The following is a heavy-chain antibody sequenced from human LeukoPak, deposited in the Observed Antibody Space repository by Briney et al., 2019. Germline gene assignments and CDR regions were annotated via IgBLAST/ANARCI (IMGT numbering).Heavy chain of an antibody. Sequence: VGSLRLSCAASGFTFSSYSMNWVRQAPGKGLEWVSSISSSSSYIYYADSVKGRFTISRDNAKNSLYLQMNSLRAEDTAVYYCARGRYSAAFDIWGQGTMVTVSS. CDR3: ARGRYSAAFDI. D-gene: IGHD3-9*01. V-gene: IGHV3-21*01. J-gene: IGHJ3*02. CDR1: GFTFSSYS. CDR2: ISSSSSYI.